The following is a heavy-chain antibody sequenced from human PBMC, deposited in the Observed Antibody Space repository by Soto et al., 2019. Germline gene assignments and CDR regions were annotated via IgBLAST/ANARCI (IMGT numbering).Heavy chain of an antibody. Sequence: GGSLRLSCAASGFTFSSYAMSWVRQAPGKGLEWVSAISGSGGSTYYAESVKGRFTISRDNSKNTLFLQMNSLRAEDTAVYYCAYSSTPFDYWGQGTLVTVSS. J-gene: IGHJ4*02. V-gene: IGHV3-23*01. CDR3: AYSSTPFDY. CDR2: ISGSGGST. CDR1: GFTFSSYA. D-gene: IGHD6-13*01.